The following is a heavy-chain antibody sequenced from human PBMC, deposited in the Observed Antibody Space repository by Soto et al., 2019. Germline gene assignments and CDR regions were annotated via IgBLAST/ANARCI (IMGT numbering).Heavy chain of an antibody. J-gene: IGHJ4*02. V-gene: IGHV3-64D*06. CDR2: ISSNEFSI. CDR3: EKDRTYTRGDSDY. D-gene: IGHD1-20*01. Sequence: VGLKRDSYSAFEGKCRNFGVHWLIKIPGKGVQYLSGISSNEFSIYYADSVKGRFTISRDNSKNPLYLQMSSLRPEDTSIYYCEKDRTYTRGDSDYWRQGTLVPVS. CDR1: EGKCRNFG.